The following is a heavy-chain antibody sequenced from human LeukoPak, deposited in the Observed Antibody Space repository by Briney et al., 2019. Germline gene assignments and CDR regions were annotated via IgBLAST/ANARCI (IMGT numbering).Heavy chain of an antibody. Sequence: GGSLRLSCAVSGITLSNYGMSWVRQAPGKGLEWVAGISDSGGRTNYADSVKGRFTLSRDDSRNTVYLHLNNLRVEDTAVYYCAKASWVSNADAVLWGQGTLVTVYS. CDR2: ISDSGGRT. CDR3: AKASWVSNADAVL. D-gene: IGHD1-1*01. V-gene: IGHV3-23*01. J-gene: IGHJ4*02. CDR1: GITLSNYG.